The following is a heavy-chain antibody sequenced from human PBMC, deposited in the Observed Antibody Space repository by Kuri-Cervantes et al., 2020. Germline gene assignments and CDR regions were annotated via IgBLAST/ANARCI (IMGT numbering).Heavy chain of an antibody. CDR3: ARLNCGGDCRIGDGLNDY. V-gene: IGHV3-7*02. J-gene: IGHJ4*02. Sequence: GGSLRLSCEASGFTISNYRMSWVRQAPGRGLEWVANTKQDGSEKYYVDSVKGRFTISRDNAKNSLYLQMNSLRAEDTAVYYCARLNCGGDCRIGDGLNDYWGQGTLVTVSS. CDR1: GFTISNYR. D-gene: IGHD2-21*02. CDR2: TKQDGSEK.